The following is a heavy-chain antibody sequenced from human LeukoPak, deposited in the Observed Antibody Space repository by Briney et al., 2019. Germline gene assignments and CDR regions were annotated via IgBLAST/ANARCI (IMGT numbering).Heavy chain of an antibody. J-gene: IGHJ3*02. CDR2: ISGSGGST. CDR3: AKVMTGSSMNAFDI. CDR1: GFTFSSYA. V-gene: IGHV3-23*01. Sequence: GGSLRLSCAASGFTFSSYAMIWVRQAPGKGLEWVSAISGSGGSTYYADSVKGRFTISRDNSKNTLYLQMNSLRAEGTAVYYCAKVMTGSSMNAFDIWGQGTMVTASS. D-gene: IGHD1-26*01.